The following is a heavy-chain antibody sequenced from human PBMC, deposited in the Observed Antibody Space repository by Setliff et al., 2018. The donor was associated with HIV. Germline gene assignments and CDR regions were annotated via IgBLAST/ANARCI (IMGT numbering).Heavy chain of an antibody. CDR3: ARFPVLGGMDV. Sequence: ASVKVSCKASEYTFTLYGIHWVRQAPGQRLEWMGWINAGNGNTKYSQKFQGRVTITRDTSASTAYMELSSLRSEDTAVYYCARFPVLGGMDVWGQGTTVTVSS. CDR1: EYTFTLYG. CDR2: INAGNGNT. J-gene: IGHJ6*02. V-gene: IGHV1-3*01. D-gene: IGHD1-20*01.